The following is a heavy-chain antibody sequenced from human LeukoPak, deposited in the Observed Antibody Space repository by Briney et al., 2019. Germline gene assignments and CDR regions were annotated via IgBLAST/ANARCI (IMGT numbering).Heavy chain of an antibody. J-gene: IGHJ4*02. CDR2: IYYSGST. CDR3: ARSKQWLADDY. V-gene: IGHV4-31*03. CDR1: GGSISSGGYY. Sequence: SETPSLTCTVSGGSISSGGYYWSWIRQHPGKGLEWIGYIYYSGSTYYNPSLKSRVTISVDTSKNQFSLKLSSVTAADTAVYYCARSKQWLADDYWGQGTLVTVSS. D-gene: IGHD6-19*01.